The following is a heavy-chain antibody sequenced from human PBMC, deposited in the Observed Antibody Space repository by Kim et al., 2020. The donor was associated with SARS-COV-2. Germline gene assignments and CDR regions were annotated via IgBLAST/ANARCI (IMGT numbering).Heavy chain of an antibody. V-gene: IGHV4-59*08. Sequence: SNPSLKSRVTISVDTSKNQFSLKLSSVTAADTAVYYCARLTRGSYSFDYWGQGTLVTVSS. D-gene: IGHD1-26*01. J-gene: IGHJ4*02. CDR3: ARLTRGSYSFDY.